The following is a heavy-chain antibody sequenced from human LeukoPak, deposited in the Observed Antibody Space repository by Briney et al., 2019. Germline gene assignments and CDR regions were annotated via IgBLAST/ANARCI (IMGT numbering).Heavy chain of an antibody. V-gene: IGHV3-33*01. D-gene: IGHD3-3*01. CDR2: IWYDGSNK. CDR3: ARAKDFRSYYFDY. J-gene: IGHJ4*02. CDR1: GFTFSSYG. Sequence: LSGGSLRLSCAASGFTFSSYGMHWVRQAPGKGLEWVAVIWYDGSNKYYADSVKGRFIISRDNSKNTLYLQMNSLRAEDTAVYYCARAKDFRSYYFDYWGQGTLVTVSS.